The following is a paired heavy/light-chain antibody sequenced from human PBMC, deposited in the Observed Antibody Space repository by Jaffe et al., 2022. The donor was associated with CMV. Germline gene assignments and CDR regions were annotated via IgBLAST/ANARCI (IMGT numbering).Heavy chain of an antibody. Sequence: ELQLVQSGAEVKKPGESLEISCKGSGYDFTNSWIGWVRQMPGKGLEWMGIIYPADSDTRYSPSFQGQVTISADKSINTAYLQWSSLKASDTAMYYCARLEIVPEVNIKRVRAFDIWGQGTTVTVSS. CDR2: IYPADSDT. D-gene: IGHD2-8*02. CDR3: ARLEIVPEVNIKRVRAFDI. J-gene: IGHJ3*02. CDR1: GYDFTNSW. V-gene: IGHV5-51*01.
Light chain of an antibody. J-gene: IGKJ4*01. V-gene: IGKV1-33*01. CDR1: QDIRNY. Sequence: DIRMTQSPSSLSASLGDRVIITCQASQDIRNYLNWYQQKPGEAPKLLIFDASNLEPGVPSRFSGSGSGTDFTFTISRLQPEDIATYFCQQYDNFPLTFGGGTKVEIK. CDR3: QQYDNFPLT. CDR2: DAS.